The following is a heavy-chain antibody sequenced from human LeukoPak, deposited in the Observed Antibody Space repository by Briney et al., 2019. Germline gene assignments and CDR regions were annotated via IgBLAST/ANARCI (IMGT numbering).Heavy chain of an antibody. V-gene: IGHV4-61*01. CDR2: IYYSGST. D-gene: IGHD4-23*01. J-gene: IGHJ4*02. Sequence: KTSETLSLTCTVSGGSVSSGSYYWSWIRQPPGKGLEWIGYIYYSGSTNYNPSLKSRVTISVDTSKNQFSLKLSSVTAADTAVYYCARIPNLKKYYGGNSGIYWGQGTLVTVSS. CDR3: ARIPNLKKYYGGNSGIY. CDR1: GGSVSSGSYY.